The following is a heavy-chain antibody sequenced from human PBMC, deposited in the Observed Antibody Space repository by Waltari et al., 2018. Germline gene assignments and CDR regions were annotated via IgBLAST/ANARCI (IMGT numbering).Heavy chain of an antibody. CDR1: GGSISSYY. D-gene: IGHD3-16*02. J-gene: IGHJ4*02. Sequence: QVQLQESGPGLVKPSETLSLTCTVSGGSISSYYWSWIRQPPGKGLEWIGYIYYSGSTNYNPSLKSRVTISVDTSKNQFSLKLSSVTAADTAVYYCARVGYDYVWGSYPPYFDYWGQGTLVTVSS. CDR2: IYYSGST. V-gene: IGHV4-59*01. CDR3: ARVGYDYVWGSYPPYFDY.